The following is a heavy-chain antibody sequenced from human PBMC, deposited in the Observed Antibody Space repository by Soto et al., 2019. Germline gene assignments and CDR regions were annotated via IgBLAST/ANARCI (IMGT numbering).Heavy chain of an antibody. CDR1: GFTFSSYE. J-gene: IGHJ6*02. V-gene: IGHV3-48*03. CDR2: ISSSGSNK. Sequence: LRLSCAASGFTFSSYEMNWFRQAPGKGLEWVSYISSSGSNKYYADSVKGRFTISRDNTKNSLYLQMNSLRAEDTAVYYCARRTGSWYDYYGMDVWGQGTTVTVSS. CDR3: ARRTGSWYDYYGMDV. D-gene: IGHD6-13*01.